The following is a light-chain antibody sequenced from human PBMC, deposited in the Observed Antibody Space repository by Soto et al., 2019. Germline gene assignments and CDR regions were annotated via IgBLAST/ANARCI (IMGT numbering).Light chain of an antibody. CDR2: DAS. V-gene: IGKV1-12*01. J-gene: IGKJ5*01. CDR3: QQAYSLPIT. Sequence: DIQMTQSPSSVSASVGDTVTITCRASHYIDRWLAWYQQKPGKAPKLLIYDASRLRSGVPSTFSGSGSGTDFTLTITDLQPEDFATYYCQQAYSLPITFGQGTRLEMK. CDR1: HYIDRW.